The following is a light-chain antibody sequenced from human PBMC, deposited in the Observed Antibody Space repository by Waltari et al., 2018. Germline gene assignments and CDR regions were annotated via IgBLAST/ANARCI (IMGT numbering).Light chain of an antibody. V-gene: IGLV2-8*01. Sequence: QSALTQPPSASGSPGQTVIISCTGTSSDIGAYKYVSWYQQIPGRAPALIIDEVDRRPPGVPDRFSGSKSGNTASLTVSGLQTEDEGDYYCSSYAGSNKLIFGGVTKLTVL. CDR2: EVD. CDR3: SSYAGSNKLI. CDR1: SSDIGAYKY. J-gene: IGLJ2*01.